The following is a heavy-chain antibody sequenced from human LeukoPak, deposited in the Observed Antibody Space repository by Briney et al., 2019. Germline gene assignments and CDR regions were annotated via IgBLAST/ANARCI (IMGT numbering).Heavy chain of an antibody. Sequence: QPGGSLRLSCAASGFTFRSYEMNWVPQAPGKGLEWVSYISSSGSTITYAGSVKGRFTMSRDNAKNTLYLQMNSLRAEDTAVYHCARHVFDYWGQGTLVTVSS. V-gene: IGHV3-48*03. CDR1: GFTFRSYE. CDR2: ISSSGSTI. J-gene: IGHJ4*02. CDR3: ARHVFDY.